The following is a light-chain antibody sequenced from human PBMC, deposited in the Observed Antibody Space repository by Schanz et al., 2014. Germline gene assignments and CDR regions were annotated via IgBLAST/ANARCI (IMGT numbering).Light chain of an antibody. J-gene: IGLJ3*02. CDR1: SSDVGGYNF. Sequence: QSVLTQPASVSGSPGQSITISCTGSSSDVGGYNFVSWYQHHPGQAPKLLIYDVSKRPSGVYTRFSGSKSGNTASLTISGLQAEDEADYYCCSYAGDNTLRFGGGTKVTVL. CDR2: DVS. CDR3: CSYAGDNTLR. V-gene: IGLV2-23*02.